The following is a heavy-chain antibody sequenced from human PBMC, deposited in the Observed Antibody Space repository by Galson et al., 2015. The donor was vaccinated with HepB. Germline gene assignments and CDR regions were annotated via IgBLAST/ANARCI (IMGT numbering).Heavy chain of an antibody. CDR2: ITSTSSTI. J-gene: IGHJ3*02. CDR1: GFTFSNYG. D-gene: IGHD2-2*02. V-gene: IGHV3-48*02. CDR3: ARDQLGYCSAKTCYNSHAFDI. Sequence: LRLSCAASGFTFSNYGMTLVRQAPGKGLEWVSYITSTSSTIYYADSVKGRFTMSRDNAKNSLYLQMDSLRDEDTAVYYCARDQLGYCSAKTCYNSHAFDIWGRGTMVTVSS.